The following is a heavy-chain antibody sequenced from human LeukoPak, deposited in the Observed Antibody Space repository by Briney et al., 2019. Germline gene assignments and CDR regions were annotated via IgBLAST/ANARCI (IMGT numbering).Heavy chain of an antibody. CDR2: IWYDGSNK. V-gene: IGHV3-33*06. CDR1: GFTFSSYG. CDR3: AKGTVLRFLEWLFEADYNWFDP. D-gene: IGHD3-3*01. Sequence: GRSLRLSCAASGFTFSSYGMHWVRQAPGKGLEWVAVIWYDGSNKYYADSVKGRFTISRDNSKNTLYLQMNSLRAEDTAVYYCAKGTVLRFLEWLFEADYNWFDPWGQGTLVTVSS. J-gene: IGHJ5*02.